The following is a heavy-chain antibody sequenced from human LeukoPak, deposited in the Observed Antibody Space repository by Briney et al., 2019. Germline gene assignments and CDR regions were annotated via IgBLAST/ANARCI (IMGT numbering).Heavy chain of an antibody. CDR2: MTTVSDKA. Sequence: ASVKVSCKASGDTFGKYVLSWVRQAPGQGLEWMGKMTTVSDKADYAQKFQGRVTITADKSTSTDYMELSSLTSGDTAVYYCSRAAYFYDSRGFNYFEYWGQGTQVTVSS. CDR1: GDTFGKYV. D-gene: IGHD3-22*01. J-gene: IGHJ4*02. CDR3: SRAAYFYDSRGFNYFEY. V-gene: IGHV1-69*04.